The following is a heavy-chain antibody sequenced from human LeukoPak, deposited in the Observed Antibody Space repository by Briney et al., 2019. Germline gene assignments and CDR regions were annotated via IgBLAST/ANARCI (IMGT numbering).Heavy chain of an antibody. D-gene: IGHD6-19*01. V-gene: IGHV4-34*01. J-gene: IGHJ4*02. CDR2: INHSGST. Sequence: SETLSLTCAVYGGSFSGYYWSWIRQPPGRGLEWIGEINHSGSTNYNPSLKSRVTISVDTSKNQFSLKLSSVTAADTAVYFCAREVAGTPWIDYWGQGTLVTVSS. CDR3: AREVAGTPWIDY. CDR1: GGSFSGYY.